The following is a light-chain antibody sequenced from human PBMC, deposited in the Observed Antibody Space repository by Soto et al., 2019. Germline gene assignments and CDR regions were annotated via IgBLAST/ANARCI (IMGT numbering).Light chain of an antibody. CDR2: DAS. J-gene: IGKJ1*01. V-gene: IGKV3-11*01. CDR1: QSVSSY. CDR3: QQRSNWPIT. Sequence: EIVLTQSPATLSLSPGERATLSFMASQSVSSYLAWYQQKPGQAPRLLIYDASNRATGIPARFSGSGSGTDFTLTINSLQSEDFAVYYCQQRSNWPITFGQGTKVDIK.